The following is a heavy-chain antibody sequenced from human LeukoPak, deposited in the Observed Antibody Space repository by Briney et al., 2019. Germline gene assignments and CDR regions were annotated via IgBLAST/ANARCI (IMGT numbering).Heavy chain of an antibody. J-gene: IGHJ5*02. CDR3: ARGAGLNWFDP. CDR2: IYYSGNT. CDR1: GGSISSYY. D-gene: IGHD6-13*01. Sequence: SETLSLTCTVSGGSISSYYWSWIRQSPGKGLEWIGYIYYSGNTTYNPSLKSRVTISVDTSKNHFSLKLSSLTAADTAVYYCARGAGLNWFDPWGQGTLVTVSS. V-gene: IGHV4-59*01.